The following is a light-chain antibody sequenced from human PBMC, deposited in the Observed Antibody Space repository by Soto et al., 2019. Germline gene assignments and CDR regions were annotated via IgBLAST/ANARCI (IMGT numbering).Light chain of an antibody. J-gene: IGLJ1*01. Sequence: QSVLTQPPSVSGAPGQRVSISFTGSSSDIGAGYDVHWYRQLPGTAPQLLIYGNNNRPSGVPDRFSGSMSGTSASLAITGLQAEDEADYYCQSYDSSLSAYVFGTGTKLTVL. CDR2: GNN. CDR1: SSDIGAGYD. CDR3: QSYDSSLSAYV. V-gene: IGLV1-40*01.